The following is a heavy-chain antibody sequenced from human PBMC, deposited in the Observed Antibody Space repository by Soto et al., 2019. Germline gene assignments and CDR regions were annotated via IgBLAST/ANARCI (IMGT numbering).Heavy chain of an antibody. D-gene: IGHD3-10*02. Sequence: SETLSLTCTVSGGSISSYYWSWIRQPPGKGLEWIGYIYYSGSTNYNPSLKSRVTISVDTSKNQFSLKLSSVTAADTAVYYCARAVRGVLHFDYWGQGTLVTVSS. CDR1: GGSISSYY. J-gene: IGHJ4*02. CDR3: ARAVRGVLHFDY. V-gene: IGHV4-59*01. CDR2: IYYSGST.